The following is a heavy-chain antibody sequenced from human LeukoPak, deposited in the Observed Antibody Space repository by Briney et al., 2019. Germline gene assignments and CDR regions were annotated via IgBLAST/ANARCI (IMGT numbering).Heavy chain of an antibody. CDR3: AREYGDFDY. CDR2: INASGRT. CDR1: GGSINNYY. J-gene: IGHJ4*02. V-gene: IGHV4-4*07. D-gene: IGHD4-17*01. Sequence: SETLSLTCTVSGGSINNYYWSWIRQPAGKGLEWIGRINASGRTNYNSALKGRVTMSVDTSKNQFSLKVKSVTAADTAVYYCAREYGDFDYWGQGTLVTVSS.